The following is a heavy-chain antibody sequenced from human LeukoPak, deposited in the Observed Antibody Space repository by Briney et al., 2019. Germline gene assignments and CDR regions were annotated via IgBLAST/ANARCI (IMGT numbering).Heavy chain of an antibody. CDR2: ISYDGSNK. CDR3: ARAPVTAGYYFDY. J-gene: IGHJ4*02. V-gene: IGHV3-30-3*01. Sequence: GRSLRLSCAASGFTFSSYAMHWVRQAPGKGLEWVAVISYDGSNKYYADSVKGRFTISRDNSKNTLYLQMNSLRAEDTAVYYCARAPVTAGYYFDYWGQGTLVTVSS. D-gene: IGHD3-10*01. CDR1: GFTFSSYA.